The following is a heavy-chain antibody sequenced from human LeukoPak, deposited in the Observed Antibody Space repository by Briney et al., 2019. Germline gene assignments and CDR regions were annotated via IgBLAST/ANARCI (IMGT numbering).Heavy chain of an antibody. Sequence: PSETLSLTCTVSGGSISGFYWSWIRQPPGEGLEWIGFIYYIGSTYYIPSLKSRVTMSVDTSKNQFSLRLSSVNAADTAIYYCARFWNYSLEYWGQGALVTVSS. V-gene: IGHV4-59*01. D-gene: IGHD1-7*01. CDR2: IYYIGST. J-gene: IGHJ4*02. CDR1: GGSISGFY. CDR3: ARFWNYSLEY.